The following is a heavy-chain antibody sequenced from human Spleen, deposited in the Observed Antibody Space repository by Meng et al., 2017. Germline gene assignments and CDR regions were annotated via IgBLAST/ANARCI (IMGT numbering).Heavy chain of an antibody. V-gene: IGHV3-7*01. J-gene: IGHJ6*02. CDR3: ARESRRGSGSYDPYYYYYGMDV. D-gene: IGHD3-10*01. Sequence: GESLKISCAASGFTFDSYWMSWVRQAPGKGLEWVANIKRDGTEKYYVDSVKGRFTISRDNAKYSLFLQMNSLRAEDTAVYYCARESRRGSGSYDPYYYYYGMDVWGQGTTVTVSS. CDR2: IKRDGTEK. CDR1: GFTFDSYW.